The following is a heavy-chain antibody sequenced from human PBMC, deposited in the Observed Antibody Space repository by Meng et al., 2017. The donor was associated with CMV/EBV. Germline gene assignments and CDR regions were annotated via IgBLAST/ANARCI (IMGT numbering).Heavy chain of an antibody. Sequence: SETLSLTCTVSGGSISNSSYYWGWIRQPPGKGLEWIGSIYYSGSTYYNPSLKSRVTISVDTSKNQFSLKLSSVTAADTAVYYCATIMITFGGVIAKKSDYWGQGTLVTVSS. J-gene: IGHJ4*02. CDR3: ATIMITFGGVIAKKSDY. CDR1: GGSISNSSYY. D-gene: IGHD3-16*02. V-gene: IGHV4-39*07. CDR2: IYYSGST.